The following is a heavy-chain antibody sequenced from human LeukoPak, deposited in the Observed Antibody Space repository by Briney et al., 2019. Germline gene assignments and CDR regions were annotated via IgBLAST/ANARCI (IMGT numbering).Heavy chain of an antibody. D-gene: IGHD3-22*01. CDR2: IYYSGST. V-gene: IGHV4-59*01. CDR3: ARTVRKRDSSGYYQGNYYYYGMDV. J-gene: IGHJ6*02. Sequence: PSETLSLTCTVPGGTISSYYWSWIRQPPGKGLEWIGYIYYSGSTNYNPSLKSRVTISVDTSRNQFSLKLSSVTAADTAVYYCARTVRKRDSSGYYQGNYYYYGMDVWGQGTTVTVSS. CDR1: GGTISSYY.